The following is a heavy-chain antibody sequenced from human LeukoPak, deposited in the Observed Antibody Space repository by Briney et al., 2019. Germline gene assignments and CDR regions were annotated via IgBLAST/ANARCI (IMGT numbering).Heavy chain of an antibody. D-gene: IGHD3-3*01. J-gene: IGHJ6*03. CDR1: GYTFTGYY. Sequence: ASVKVSCKASGYTFTGYYMHWVRQAPGQGLEWMGWINPNSGGTNYAQKFQGRVTMTRDTSISTAYMELSRLRSDDTAVYYCARDLFYDFWSGYYYYYMDVGGKGTTVTASS. CDR3: ARDLFYDFWSGYYYYYMDV. V-gene: IGHV1-2*02. CDR2: INPNSGGT.